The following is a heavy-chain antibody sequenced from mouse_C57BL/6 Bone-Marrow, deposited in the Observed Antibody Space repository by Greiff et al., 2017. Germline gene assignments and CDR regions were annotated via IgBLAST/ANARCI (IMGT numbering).Heavy chain of an antibody. CDR2: IYPGSGST. V-gene: IGHV1-55*01. Sequence: QVQLQQPGAELVKPGASVKMSCKASGYTFTSYWITWVKQRPGQGLEWIGDIYPGSGSTNYNEKFKSKATLTVDTSSSTAYMQLSSLTSEDSAVYYCARRRDYYWYFEVWGTGTTVTVSS. D-gene: IGHD2-13*01. CDR3: ARRRDYYWYFEV. CDR1: GYTFTSYW. J-gene: IGHJ1*03.